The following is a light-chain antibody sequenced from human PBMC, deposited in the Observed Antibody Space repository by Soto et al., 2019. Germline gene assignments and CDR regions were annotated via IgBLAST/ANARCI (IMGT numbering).Light chain of an antibody. CDR3: QQYNSYSPT. CDR1: QSISSW. J-gene: IGKJ2*01. Sequence: DIQMTQSPSTLSASVGDRVTITCRASQSISSWLAWYQQKPGKAPKLLIYDASSLESGVPSRFSGSGSGTEFTLTISSLQPDDFANYYRQQYNSYSPTFGQGTKLEIK. V-gene: IGKV1-5*01. CDR2: DAS.